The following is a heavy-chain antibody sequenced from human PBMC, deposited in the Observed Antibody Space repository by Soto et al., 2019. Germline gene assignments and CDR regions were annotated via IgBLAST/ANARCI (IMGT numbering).Heavy chain of an antibody. CDR2: IYYTGTT. CDR3: ARAIDFDY. V-gene: IGHV4-59*01. CDR1: GGSIRSYY. J-gene: IGHJ4*02. Sequence: SETLSLICTVSGGSIRSYYWSWIRQPPGKGLEWIGYIYYTGTTNYNPSLKSRVTISVDTSKNQVSLKLSSVTAADTAIYYCARAIDFDYWGQGTLVTVSS.